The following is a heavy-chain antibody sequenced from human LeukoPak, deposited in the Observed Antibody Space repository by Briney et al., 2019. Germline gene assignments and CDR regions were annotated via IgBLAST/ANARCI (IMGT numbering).Heavy chain of an antibody. Sequence: ASVKVSCKASGYTYTSYGISWVRQAPGQGLEWMGWISAYNGNTNYAQKFQGRVTMTRDTSTSTAYMELSRLRSDDTAVYYCATYPKAGFDYWGQGTPVTVSS. CDR3: ATYPKAGFDY. J-gene: IGHJ4*02. CDR1: GYTYTSYG. D-gene: IGHD6-13*01. V-gene: IGHV1-18*01. CDR2: ISAYNGNT.